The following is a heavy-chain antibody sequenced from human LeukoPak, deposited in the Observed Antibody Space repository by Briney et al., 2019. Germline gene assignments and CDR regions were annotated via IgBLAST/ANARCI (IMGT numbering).Heavy chain of an antibody. D-gene: IGHD4-17*01. V-gene: IGHV1-2*02. J-gene: IGHJ4*02. CDR3: ARGDIYGDYVW. CDR2: INPYSGGA. Sequence: ASVKVSCKASGYTFTDYYIHWVRQAPGKGLEWMGWINPYSGGAKNAQKFQGRVTMTRDTSTGTAYMDLSRLPFDDTAFYYCARGDIYGDYVWWGQGTLVTVSS. CDR1: GYTFTDYY.